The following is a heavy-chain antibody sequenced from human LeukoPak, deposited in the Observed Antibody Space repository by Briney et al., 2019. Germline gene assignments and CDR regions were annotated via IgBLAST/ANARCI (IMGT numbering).Heavy chain of an antibody. CDR2: IYPADSDT. D-gene: IGHD4-23*01. CDR1: GYPFYNYW. J-gene: IGHJ3*02. CDR3: ARRPPTVVTLSRDALHI. V-gene: IGHV5-51*01. Sequence: GESLKISCKGSGYPFYNYWIGWVRQMPGKGREWMGTIYPADSDTTYSPSFRGQVTISADKSINTAYLQLSSLKPSDTAMYYCARRPPTVVTLSRDALHIWGQGTMVIVSS.